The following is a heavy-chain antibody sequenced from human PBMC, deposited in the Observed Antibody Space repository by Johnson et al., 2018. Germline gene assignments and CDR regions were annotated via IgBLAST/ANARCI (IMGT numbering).Heavy chain of an antibody. Sequence: VQSGGGVVQPGRSLRLSCAASGFTFSGFGMHWVRQAPGKGLEWVAIIWYDASEKYYADSVKGRFTISRDTSQNTLYLQLSSLRGEDSALYFCAYRRAALGQKYFQDWGQGALVTVSS. CDR3: AYRRAALGQKYFQD. D-gene: IGHD5-12*01. V-gene: IGHV3-33*01. CDR2: IWYDASEK. CDR1: GFTFSGFG. J-gene: IGHJ1*01.